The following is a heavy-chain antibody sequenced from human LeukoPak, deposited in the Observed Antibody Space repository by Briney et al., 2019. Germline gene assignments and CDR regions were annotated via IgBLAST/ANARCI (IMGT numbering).Heavy chain of an antibody. CDR3: ARDLVGSGSRGIPFDY. V-gene: IGHV3-7*03. Sequence: GGSLRLSCAASGFTFSSYWMSWVRQAPGKGLEWVANIKPDGSDKYYVDSVKGRFTISRDNAKNSLYLQMNSLRAEDTAVYYCARDLVGSGSRGIPFDYWGQGTLVTVSS. CDR2: IKPDGSDK. J-gene: IGHJ4*02. D-gene: IGHD1-26*01. CDR1: GFTFSSYW.